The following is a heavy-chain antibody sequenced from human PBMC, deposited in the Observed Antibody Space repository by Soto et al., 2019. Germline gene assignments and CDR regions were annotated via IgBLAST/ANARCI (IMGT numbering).Heavy chain of an antibody. CDR3: ARLSTSYYDTQFDY. CDR2: IDPSDSYT. V-gene: IGHV5-10-1*01. D-gene: IGHD3-9*01. J-gene: IGHJ4*02. CDR1: GYNFNNYW. Sequence: PGESLKISCKGSGYNFNNYWINWVRQMPGKGLEWMGRIDPSDSYTNYSPSFQGHVTISADESINTAFLQWSSLKASDTAIYYCARLSTSYYDTQFDYWGQGTPVTVSS.